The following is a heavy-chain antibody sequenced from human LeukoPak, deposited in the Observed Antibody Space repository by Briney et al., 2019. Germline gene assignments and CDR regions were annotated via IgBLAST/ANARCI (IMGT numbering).Heavy chain of an antibody. CDR2: SRNKAESYTT. V-gene: IGHV3-72*01. CDR1: GFTFSSYG. Sequence: GGSLRLSCAASGFTFSSYGMHWVRRAPGKGLEWVGRSRNKAESYTTEYAASVKGRFTISRDDSKNSLYLQMNSLKTEDTAVYYCARGKPGTYSFDYWGQGTLVTVSS. J-gene: IGHJ4*02. D-gene: IGHD1-26*01. CDR3: ARGKPGTYSFDY.